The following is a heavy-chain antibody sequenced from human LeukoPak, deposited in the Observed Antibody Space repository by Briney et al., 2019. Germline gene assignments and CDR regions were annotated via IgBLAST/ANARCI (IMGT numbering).Heavy chain of an antibody. CDR1: GFTFSSYG. CDR2: ISGSGGST. V-gene: IGHV3-23*01. Sequence: PGGSVRLSCAASGFTFSSYGMSWVRQAPGKGLEWVSAISGSGGSTYYADSVKGRFTISRDNSKNTLYLQMNSLRAEDTAVYYCAKVSSSWYLSDYWGQGTLVTVSS. J-gene: IGHJ4*02. D-gene: IGHD6-13*01. CDR3: AKVSSSWYLSDY.